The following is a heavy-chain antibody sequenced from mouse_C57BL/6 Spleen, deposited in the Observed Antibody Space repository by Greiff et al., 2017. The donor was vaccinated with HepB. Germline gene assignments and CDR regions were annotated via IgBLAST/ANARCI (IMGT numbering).Heavy chain of an antibody. CDR2: ISDGGSYT. Sequence: EVQVVESGGGLVKPGGSLKLSCAASGFTFSSYAMSWVRQTPEKRLEWVATISDGGSYTYYPDNVKGRFTISRDNAKNNLYLQMSHLKSEDTAMYYCAREGPFDVWGTGTTVTVSS. D-gene: IGHD3-3*01. CDR1: GFTFSSYA. J-gene: IGHJ1*03. CDR3: AREGPFDV. V-gene: IGHV5-4*01.